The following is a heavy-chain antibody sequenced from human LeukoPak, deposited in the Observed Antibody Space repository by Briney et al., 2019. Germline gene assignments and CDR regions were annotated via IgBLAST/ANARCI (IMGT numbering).Heavy chain of an antibody. V-gene: IGHV3-48*01. CDR2: ISSSSSTI. CDR1: GFTFSSYS. Sequence: PGGSLRFSCAASGFTFSSYSMNWVRQAPGKGLEWVSYISSSSSTIYYADSVKGRFTISRDNAKNSLYLQMNSLRAEDTAVYYCAREGETDAFDIWGQGTMVTVSS. CDR3: AREGETDAFDI. J-gene: IGHJ3*02.